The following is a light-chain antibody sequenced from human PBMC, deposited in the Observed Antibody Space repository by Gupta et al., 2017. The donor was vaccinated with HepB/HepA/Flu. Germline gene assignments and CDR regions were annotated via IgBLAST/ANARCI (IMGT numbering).Light chain of an antibody. V-gene: IGKV3-15*01. J-gene: IGKJ4*01. Sequence: EVVMTQSPDTLSVSPGGRATLSCRASQSVSHTLAWYQQKPGQAPRRLIYGASTRATNIPARFSGSGSGTEFSLTISSLQSEDSVVYYCQQYKIWPPLTFGGGTKVEIK. CDR1: QSVSHT. CDR3: QQYKIWPPLT. CDR2: GAS.